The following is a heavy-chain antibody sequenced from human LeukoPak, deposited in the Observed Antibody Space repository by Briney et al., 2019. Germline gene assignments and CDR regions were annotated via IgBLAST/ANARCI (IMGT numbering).Heavy chain of an antibody. CDR1: GFTFSDYY. Sequence: GGSLRLSCTASGFTFSDYYMSWIRQAPGKGLEWLSYISGSGNRYYADSVQGRFTISRDNAKNSLYLQMNSLRAEDTAVYYCARAEGLVVVAATIDYWGQGTLVTVSS. V-gene: IGHV3-11*04. J-gene: IGHJ4*02. CDR3: ARAEGLVVVAATIDY. D-gene: IGHD2-15*01. CDR2: ISGSGNR.